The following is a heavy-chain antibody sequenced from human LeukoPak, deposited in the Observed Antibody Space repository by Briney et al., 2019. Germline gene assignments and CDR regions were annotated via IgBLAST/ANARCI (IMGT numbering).Heavy chain of an antibody. CDR2: IYHSGST. Sequence: SETLSLTCTVSGGSISSGGYYWSWIRQPPGKGLEWIGYIYHSGSTYYNPSLKSRVTISLDTSKNQFSLKLRSVTAADTAVYYCARRRIAAAVGIDYWGQGTLVTVSS. V-gene: IGHV4-30-2*03. D-gene: IGHD6-13*01. CDR3: ARRRIAAAVGIDY. J-gene: IGHJ4*02. CDR1: GGSISSGGYY.